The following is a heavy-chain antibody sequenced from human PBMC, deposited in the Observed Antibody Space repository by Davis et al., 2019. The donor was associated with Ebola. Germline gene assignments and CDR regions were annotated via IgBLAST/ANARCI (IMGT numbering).Heavy chain of an antibody. V-gene: IGHV1-3*01. CDR3: ARDLRGWYSFDY. D-gene: IGHD6-19*01. CDR2: INADNANT. CDR1: GYTFTSYT. Sequence: AASVKVSCKASGYTFTSYTMHWVRQAPGQRLEWMGWINADNANTKYSQKFQGRVTMTRNTSISTAYMELSSLRSEDTAVYYCARDLRGWYSFDYWGQGTLVTVSS. J-gene: IGHJ4*02.